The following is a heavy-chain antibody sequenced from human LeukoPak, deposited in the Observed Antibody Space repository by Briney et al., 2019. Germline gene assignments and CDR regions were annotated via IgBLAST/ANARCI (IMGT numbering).Heavy chain of an antibody. V-gene: IGHV3-21*01. CDR1: GFTFSSYS. D-gene: IGHD3-10*01. CDR2: ISSSSSYI. Sequence: KPAGSLRLSCAASGFTFSSYSMNWVRQAPGKGLEWVSSISSSSSYIYYADSVKGRFTISRDNAKNSLYLQMNSLRAEDTAVYYCARDMRPLYYASGSFFFDHWGQGTLVTVSS. J-gene: IGHJ4*02. CDR3: ARDMRPLYYASGSFFFDH.